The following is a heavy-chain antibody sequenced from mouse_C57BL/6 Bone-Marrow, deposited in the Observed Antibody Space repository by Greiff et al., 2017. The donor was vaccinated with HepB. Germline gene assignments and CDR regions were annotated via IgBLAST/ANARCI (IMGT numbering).Heavy chain of an antibody. Sequence: EVHLVESGGGLVQPGGSMKLSCVASGFTFSNYWMNWVRQSPEKGLEWVAQIRLKSDNYATHYAESVKGRFTISRDDSKSSVYLQMNNLRAEDTGIYYCTEEVVATDYAMDYWGQGTSVTVSS. CDR2: IRLKSDNYAT. CDR3: TEEVVATDYAMDY. J-gene: IGHJ4*01. D-gene: IGHD1-1*01. V-gene: IGHV6-3*01. CDR1: GFTFSNYW.